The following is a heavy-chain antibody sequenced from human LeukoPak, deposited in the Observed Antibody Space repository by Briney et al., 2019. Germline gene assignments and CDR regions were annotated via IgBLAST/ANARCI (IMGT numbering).Heavy chain of an antibody. D-gene: IGHD3-9*01. Sequence: SQTLSLTCTVSGGSISSGSYYWSWIRQPPGKGLEWIGYIFYSGITNYNPSLKSRVTISVDTSKNQFSLNLSSVTAADTAVYYCAREVRGILTGYYNVRYYYYMDIWGKGTTVTVSS. J-gene: IGHJ6*03. CDR1: GGSISSGSYY. V-gene: IGHV4-61*01. CDR3: AREVRGILTGYYNVRYYYYMDI. CDR2: IFYSGIT.